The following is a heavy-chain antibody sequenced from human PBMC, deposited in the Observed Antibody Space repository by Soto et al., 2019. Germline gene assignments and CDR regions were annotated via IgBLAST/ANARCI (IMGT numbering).Heavy chain of an antibody. J-gene: IGHJ4*02. Sequence: ASVKVSCKASGYTFTSYGISWVRPAPGQGLEWMGWISAYNGNTNYAQKLQGRVTMTTDTSTSTAYMELRSLRSDDTAVYYCARDYDSSGYYIPPTDWAQGTLVTVSS. CDR3: ARDYDSSGYYIPPTD. CDR1: GYTFTSYG. V-gene: IGHV1-18*01. D-gene: IGHD3-22*01. CDR2: ISAYNGNT.